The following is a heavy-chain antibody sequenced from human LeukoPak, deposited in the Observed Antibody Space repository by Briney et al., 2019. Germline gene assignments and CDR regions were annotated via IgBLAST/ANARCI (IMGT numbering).Heavy chain of an antibody. CDR3: VNLGYSD. V-gene: IGHV3-7*01. D-gene: IGHD5-12*01. J-gene: IGHJ4*02. CDR2: IKNDGSDK. Sequence: GGSLRLSCEASGFSFSAAWMTWVRQAPGKGLEWVATIKNDGSDKYYVDSVKGRFTLSRDNAKNLVYLQMNSLRVEDTAVFYCVNLGYSDGGQGTLVTVSS. CDR1: GFSFSAAW.